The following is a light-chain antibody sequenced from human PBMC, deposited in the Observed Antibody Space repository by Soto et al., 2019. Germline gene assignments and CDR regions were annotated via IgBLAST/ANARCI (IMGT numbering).Light chain of an antibody. CDR2: GAS. Sequence: EILMTQSPAILSVSPGEGATLSCRASQSIGSNLAWYQQKPGQAPRRLIYGASTRATGIPAKVSGSGSGTEFTLTINNLQSEDFAVYFCQQYSDWPPRTFGQGTKVEIK. J-gene: IGKJ1*01. V-gene: IGKV3-15*01. CDR1: QSIGSN. CDR3: QQYSDWPPRT.